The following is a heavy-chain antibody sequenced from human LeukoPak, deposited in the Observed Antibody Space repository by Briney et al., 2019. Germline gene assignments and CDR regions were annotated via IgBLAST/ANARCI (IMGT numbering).Heavy chain of an antibody. CDR1: GDSITSDKW. V-gene: IGHV4-4*02. CDR2: INHSGST. CDR3: ARAGRFGAMAYPRTYYYGMDV. D-gene: IGHD5-18*01. J-gene: IGHJ6*02. Sequence: PSETLSLTCAVSGDSITSDKWWTWVRQPPGKGLEWIGEINHSGSTNYNPSLKSRVTISVDTSKNQFSLKLSSVTAADTAVYYCARAGRFGAMAYPRTYYYGMDVWGQGTTVTVSS.